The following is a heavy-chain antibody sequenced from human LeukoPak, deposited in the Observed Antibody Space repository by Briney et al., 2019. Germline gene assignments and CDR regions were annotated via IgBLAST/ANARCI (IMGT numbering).Heavy chain of an antibody. V-gene: IGHV3-53*01. CDR1: GFTVSSNY. J-gene: IGHJ6*03. CDR2: IYSGGST. Sequence: PGGSLRLSCAASGFTVSSNYMSWVRQAPGKGLEWVSVIYSGGSTYYADSVKGRFAISRDNSKNTLYLQMNSLRAEDTAVYYCARDNDSSGYYYYYMDVWGKGTTVTVSS. D-gene: IGHD3-22*01. CDR3: ARDNDSSGYYYYYMDV.